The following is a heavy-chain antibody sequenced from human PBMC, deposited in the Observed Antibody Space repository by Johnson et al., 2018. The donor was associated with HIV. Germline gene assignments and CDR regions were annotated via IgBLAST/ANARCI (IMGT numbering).Heavy chain of an antibody. Sequence: VQLVESRGGLAKPGGSLRLSCAASGFTFSSYDMHWVRQATGKGLEWVSAIGTAGDTYYPGSVKGRFTISRENAKNSLYLQMNSLRAGDTAVYYCARARRYSSSWPDAFDIWGQGTMVTVSS. J-gene: IGHJ3*02. CDR2: IGTAGDT. D-gene: IGHD6-13*01. CDR1: GFTFSSYD. V-gene: IGHV3-13*01. CDR3: ARARRYSSSWPDAFDI.